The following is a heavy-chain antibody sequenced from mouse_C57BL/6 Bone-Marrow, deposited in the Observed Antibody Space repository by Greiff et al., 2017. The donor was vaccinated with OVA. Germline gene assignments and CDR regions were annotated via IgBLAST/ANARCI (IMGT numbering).Heavy chain of an antibody. CDR1: GYTFTNYW. CDR2: IYPGGGYT. D-gene: IGHD1-1*01. V-gene: IGHV1-63*01. CDR3: ARWTNYYGSSHWYFDV. J-gene: IGHJ1*03. Sequence: QVQLQQSGAELVRPGTSVKMSCKASGYTFTNYWIGWAKQRPGHGLEWIGDIYPGGGYTNYNEKFKGKATLTADKSSSPAYMQFSSLTSEDSAIYYGARWTNYYGSSHWYFDVWGTGTTVTVSS.